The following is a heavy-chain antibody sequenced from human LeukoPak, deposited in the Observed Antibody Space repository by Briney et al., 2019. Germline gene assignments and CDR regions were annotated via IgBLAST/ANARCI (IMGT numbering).Heavy chain of an antibody. D-gene: IGHD3-9*01. J-gene: IGHJ3*02. CDR2: IYYSGST. CDR3: AREYYDILTGYYQGGAFDI. Sequence: PSETLSLTCTVSGGSISSYYWSWIRRPPGKGLEWLGYIYYSGSTNYNPSLKSRVTISVDTSKNQFSLKLSSVTAADTAVYYCAREYYDILTGYYQGGAFDIWGQGTMVTVSS. V-gene: IGHV4-59*01. CDR1: GGSISSYY.